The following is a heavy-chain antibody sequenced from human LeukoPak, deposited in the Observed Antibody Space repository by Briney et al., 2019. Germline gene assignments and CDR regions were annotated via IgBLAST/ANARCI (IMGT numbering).Heavy chain of an antibody. Sequence: QPGRSLRLSCEGSGFTFRSFPLYWVRQAPGKGLEWVAVIWYDGSNKYYADSVKGRFTISRDNSKNTLYLQMNSLRAEDTAVYYCARGESITMVRGDTGMDVWGQGTTVTVSS. J-gene: IGHJ6*02. V-gene: IGHV3-33*07. D-gene: IGHD3-10*01. CDR1: GFTFRSFP. CDR2: IWYDGSNK. CDR3: ARGESITMVRGDTGMDV.